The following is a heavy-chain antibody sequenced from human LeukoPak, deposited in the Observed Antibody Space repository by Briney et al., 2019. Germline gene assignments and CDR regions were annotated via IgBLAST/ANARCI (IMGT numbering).Heavy chain of an antibody. CDR2: ISGSSGTI. J-gene: IGHJ6*03. D-gene: IGHD3-16*01. CDR3: ARRSEFGVLYYMDV. V-gene: IGHV3-48*01. Sequence: GGCLRLSCAASGFTFSSYSMNWVRQAPGKGLEWVSYISGSSGTIYYADAVKGRFTIYRDNAKNSLYLQMNSLRAEDTAVYYCARRSEFGVLYYMDVWGKGTTVTVSS. CDR1: GFTFSSYS.